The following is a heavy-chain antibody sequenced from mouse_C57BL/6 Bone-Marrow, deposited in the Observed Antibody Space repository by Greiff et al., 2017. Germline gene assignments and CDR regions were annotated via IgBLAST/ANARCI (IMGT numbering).Heavy chain of an antibody. J-gene: IGHJ4*01. V-gene: IGHV1-39*01. D-gene: IGHD1-1*01. Sequence: LVESGPELVKPGASVKISCKASGYSFTDYNMNWVKQSNGKSLEWIGVINPNYGTTSYNQKFKGKATLTVDQSSSTAYMQLNSLTSEDSAVYYCARGTTVVATPYYAMDYWGQGTSVTVSS. CDR1: GYSFTDYN. CDR2: INPNYGTT. CDR3: ARGTTVVATPYYAMDY.